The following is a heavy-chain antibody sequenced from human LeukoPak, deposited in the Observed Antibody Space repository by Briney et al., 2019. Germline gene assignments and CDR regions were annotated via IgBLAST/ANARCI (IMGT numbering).Heavy chain of an antibody. CDR2: ISNGGGAT. J-gene: IGHJ5*02. CDR3: TRENYVPDS. CDR1: GFTFSSFW. Sequence: GGFLRLSCAASGFTFSSFWISWVRQIPGKGLEWVASISNGGGATYYVDSVRGRFTISRDDAKNSLFLQMNGLRSDDTAVYYCTRENYVPDSWGQGTLVTVSS. V-gene: IGHV3-7*03. D-gene: IGHD3-10*02.